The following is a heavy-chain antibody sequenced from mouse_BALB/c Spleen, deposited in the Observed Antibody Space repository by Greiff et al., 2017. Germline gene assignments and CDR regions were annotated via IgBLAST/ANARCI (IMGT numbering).Heavy chain of an antibody. Sequence: EVQLVESGGGLVQPGGSLKLSCAASGFTFSSYGMSWVRQTPDKRLELVATINSNGGSTYYPDSVKGRFTISRDNAKNTLYLQMSSLKSEDTAMYYCARGQLGLRDYAMDYWGQGTSVTVSS. V-gene: IGHV5-6-3*01. CDR2: INSNGGST. J-gene: IGHJ4*01. CDR3: ARGQLGLRDYAMDY. D-gene: IGHD3-2*01. CDR1: GFTFSSYG.